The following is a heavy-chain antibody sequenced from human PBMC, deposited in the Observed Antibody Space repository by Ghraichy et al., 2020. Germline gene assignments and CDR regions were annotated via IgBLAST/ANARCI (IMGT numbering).Heavy chain of an antibody. Sequence: GGSLRLSCAASGFSFSTFYMNWVRQAPGKGPEWVSSISSSSHYIYYADSVKGRFTISRDNAKNSLYLQMNSLRVEDTAVYYCARRMGTSGWYGYWGQGTLSPSPQ. J-gene: IGHJ1*01. V-gene: IGHV3-21*01. CDR2: ISSSSHYI. D-gene: IGHD6-19*01. CDR1: GFSFSTFY. CDR3: ARRMGTSGWYGY.